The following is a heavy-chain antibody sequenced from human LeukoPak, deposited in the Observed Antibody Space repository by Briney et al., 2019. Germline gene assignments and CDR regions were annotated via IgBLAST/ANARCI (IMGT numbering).Heavy chain of an antibody. V-gene: IGHV4-59*01. CDR2: IYYSGST. D-gene: IGHD6-13*01. CDR1: GGSISSYY. J-gene: IGHJ4*02. Sequence: SETLSLSCTVSGGSISSYYWSWIRQTPGKGLEWIGYIYYSGSTNYNPSLKSRVTISVDTSKNQFSLKLSSVTAADTAVYYCAREAFSSSWSNPYDYWGQGTLVTVSS. CDR3: AREAFSSSWSNPYDY.